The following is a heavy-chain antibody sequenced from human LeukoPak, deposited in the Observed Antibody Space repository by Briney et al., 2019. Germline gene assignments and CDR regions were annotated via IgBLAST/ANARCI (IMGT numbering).Heavy chain of an antibody. D-gene: IGHD3-22*01. CDR2: ISDTGGRT. Sequence: GGSLRLSCAVSGITLSNYGMTWVRRAPGKGLEWVAGISDTGGRTNYADSVKGRFTISRDNPKNTLYLQMNSLRAEDTAVYFCAKRGVVIRVILVGFHKEAYYFDSWGQGALVTVSS. CDR3: AKRGVVIRVILVGFHKEAYYFDS. J-gene: IGHJ4*02. V-gene: IGHV3-23*01. CDR1: GITLSNYG.